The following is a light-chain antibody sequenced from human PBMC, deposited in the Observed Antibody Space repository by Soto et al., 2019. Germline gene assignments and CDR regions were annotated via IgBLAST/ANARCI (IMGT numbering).Light chain of an antibody. J-gene: IGKJ5*01. CDR1: QDISNY. CDR2: DAS. V-gene: IGKV1-33*01. Sequence: DIQMTQSPSALAASVGDRVTITCQASQDISNYLNWYQQKPGKAPKLLIYDASNLETGVPPRFSGSGSGTDFTFTISSLQPEDIATYYCQQYDNLPITFGQGTRREIK. CDR3: QQYDNLPIT.